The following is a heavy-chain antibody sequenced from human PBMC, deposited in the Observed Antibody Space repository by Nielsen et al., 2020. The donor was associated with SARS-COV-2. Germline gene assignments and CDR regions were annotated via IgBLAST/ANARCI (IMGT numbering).Heavy chain of an antibody. J-gene: IGHJ4*02. V-gene: IGHV3-33*01. CDR1: GFTFSSYG. D-gene: IGHD3-10*01. CDR3: ARSMVRGVMGYYFDY. Sequence: GESLKISCAASGFTFSSYGMHWVRQAPGKGLEWVAVIWYDGSNKYYADSVKGRFTISRDNSKNTLYLQMNSLRAEDTAVYYCARSMVRGVMGYYFDYWGQGTLVTVSS. CDR2: IWYDGSNK.